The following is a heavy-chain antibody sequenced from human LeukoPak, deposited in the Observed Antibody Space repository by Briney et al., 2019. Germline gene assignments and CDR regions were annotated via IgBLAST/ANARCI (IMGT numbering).Heavy chain of an antibody. CDR3: ARGEHDYGDYVAANWFDP. D-gene: IGHD4-17*01. Sequence: ASVKVSCKASGYTFTSNDINWVRQATGQGLEWMGWMNPNSGNTGYAQKFQGRVTMTRNTSISTAYMELSSLRSEDTAVYYCARGEHDYGDYVAANWFDPWGQGTLVTVSS. V-gene: IGHV1-8*01. CDR2: MNPNSGNT. J-gene: IGHJ5*02. CDR1: GYTFTSND.